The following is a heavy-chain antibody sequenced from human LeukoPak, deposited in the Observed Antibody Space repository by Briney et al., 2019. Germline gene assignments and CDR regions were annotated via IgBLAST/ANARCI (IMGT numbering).Heavy chain of an antibody. CDR3: ARDGQYRAYYYGSGSL. CDR2: IHYSGST. CDR1: GGSISSSSYY. D-gene: IGHD3-10*01. V-gene: IGHV4-39*07. J-gene: IGHJ4*02. Sequence: SETLSLTCTVSGGSISSSSYYWGWIRQPPGKGLEWIGSIHYSGSTYYNPSLKSRVTISVDTSKNQFSLKLSSVTAADTAVYYCARDGQYRAYYYGSGSLWGQGTLVTVSS.